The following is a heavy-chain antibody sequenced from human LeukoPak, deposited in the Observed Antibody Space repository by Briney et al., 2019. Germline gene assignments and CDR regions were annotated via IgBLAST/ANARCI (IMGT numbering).Heavy chain of an antibody. V-gene: IGHV5-10-1*01. Sequence: GESLKISCKGSGYSFTNYWIAWVRQMPGKGLEWMGRIDPSDSYTNYSPSFQGHVTISADKSISTAYLQWSSLKASDTAMYYCARRHYYGSGSYPYWGQGTLVTVSS. CDR2: IDPSDSYT. CDR1: GYSFTNYW. D-gene: IGHD3-10*01. CDR3: ARRHYYGSGSYPY. J-gene: IGHJ4*02.